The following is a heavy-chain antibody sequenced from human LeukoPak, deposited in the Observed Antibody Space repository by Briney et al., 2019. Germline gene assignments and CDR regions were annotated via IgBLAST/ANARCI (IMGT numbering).Heavy chain of an antibody. V-gene: IGHV3-11*01. Sequence: GGSLRLSCAASGFPLSDYYMSWIRPAPGKGLEWVSYISSSGSITYYAASVKGRFTISRDNANNSLYLQMNSLRAEDTAVYYCARAPSTGHSSGHRWGYWGQGTLVTVSS. CDR3: ARAPSTGHSSGHRWGY. CDR2: ISSSGSIT. J-gene: IGHJ4*02. CDR1: GFPLSDYY. D-gene: IGHD6-19*01.